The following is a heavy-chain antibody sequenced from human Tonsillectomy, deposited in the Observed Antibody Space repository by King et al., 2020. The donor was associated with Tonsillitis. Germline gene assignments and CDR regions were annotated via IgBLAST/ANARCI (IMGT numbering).Heavy chain of an antibody. CDR3: ANLAIDSFDV. V-gene: IGHV3-33*05. Sequence: VQLVESGGGLVQPGGSLRLSCAASGFIFSDYGMHWVRQAPGKGLACVASLSHDGSAKYYADSVKGRFTISRDNSKNKVYLQMNSLRAEDTAIYYCANLAIDSFDVWGQGTKVIVSS. CDR1: GFIFSDYG. J-gene: IGHJ3*01. CDR2: LSHDGSAK.